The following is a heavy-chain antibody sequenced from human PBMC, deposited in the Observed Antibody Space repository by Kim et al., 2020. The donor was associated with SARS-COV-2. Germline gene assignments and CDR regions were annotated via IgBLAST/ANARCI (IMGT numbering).Heavy chain of an antibody. CDR3: ARQRTVSSRNAFDI. CDR2: IDPSDSYT. D-gene: IGHD6-13*01. J-gene: IGHJ3*02. Sequence: GESLKISCKGSGYSFTSYWISWVRQMPGKGLEWMGKIDPSDSYTSYSPSFQGLVTISGDKSITTAYLQWSSLKASDTAMYYCARQRTVSSRNAFDIWGQGTIVNVSS. CDR1: GYSFTSYW. V-gene: IGHV5-10-1*01.